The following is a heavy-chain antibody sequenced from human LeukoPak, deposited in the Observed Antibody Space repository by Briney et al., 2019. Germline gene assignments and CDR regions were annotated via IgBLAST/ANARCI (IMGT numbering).Heavy chain of an antibody. V-gene: IGHV3-7*01. CDR2: INQDESER. CDR3: ARDPPRYYDSSGYPSWSFDY. D-gene: IGHD3-22*01. Sequence: PGGSLRLSCATSGFIFSRYWMSWVRQAPGKGLEWVANINQDESERNYVDSVKGRFTISRDNAKNSLYLQMNSLRAEDTAVYYCARDPPRYYDSSGYPSWSFDYWGQGTLVTVSS. CDR1: GFIFSRYW. J-gene: IGHJ4*02.